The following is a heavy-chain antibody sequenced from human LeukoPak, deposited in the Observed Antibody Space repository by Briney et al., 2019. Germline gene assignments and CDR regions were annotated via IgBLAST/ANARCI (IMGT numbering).Heavy chain of an antibody. CDR3: ARVTIGHYYDSSGCIDY. Sequence: SETLSLTCAVSGGSISSGGYSWTWIRQSPGKGLEWIGYIYQSESTYYNPTLKSRVTISGDRSKNQFSLELNSVTAADTAVYYCARVTIGHYYDSSGCIDYWGQGTLVTVSS. D-gene: IGHD3-22*01. J-gene: IGHJ4*02. CDR2: IYQSEST. CDR1: GGSISSGGYS. V-gene: IGHV4-30-2*06.